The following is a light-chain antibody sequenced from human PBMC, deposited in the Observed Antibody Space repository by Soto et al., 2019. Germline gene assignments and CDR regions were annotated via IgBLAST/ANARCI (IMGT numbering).Light chain of an antibody. CDR2: VAS. CDR3: QQYNNWPYT. CDR1: QSVSSN. J-gene: IGKJ2*01. Sequence: EIVMTQSPATLSVSPGERATLSCRASQSVSSNLAWYQQKPGQAPRLLIYVASTMAPGIPARFSGSGSGTEFTLNISSLQSEDFAVYYCQQYNNWPYTFGQGTKLEIK. V-gene: IGKV3-15*01.